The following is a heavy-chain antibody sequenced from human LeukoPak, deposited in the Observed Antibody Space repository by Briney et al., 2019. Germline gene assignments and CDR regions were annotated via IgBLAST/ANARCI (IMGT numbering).Heavy chain of an antibody. D-gene: IGHD4-17*01. CDR1: GFSFNSYG. CDR3: AKEGYGALDC. CDR2: IQHDGNNK. J-gene: IGHJ4*02. Sequence: GWSLRLSCAASGFSFNSYGMLWVRQAPGKGLEWVTFIQHDGNNKYYADSVKGRSTISRDNSKNTLYLQMSSLRAEDTAVYYCAKEGYGALDCWGQGTLVTVSS. V-gene: IGHV3-30*02.